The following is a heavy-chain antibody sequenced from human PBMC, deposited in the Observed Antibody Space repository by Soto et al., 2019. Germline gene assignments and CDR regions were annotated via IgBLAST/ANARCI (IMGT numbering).Heavy chain of an antibody. J-gene: IGHJ4*02. CDR2: INHSGST. Sequence: QVQLQQWGAGLLKPSETLSLTCAVYGGSFSGYYWSWIRQPPGKGLEWIGEINHSGSTNYNPSLKSRVTISVDTSKTQFSLKLSSVTAADTAVYYCARGWRELPIPIDYWGQGTLVTVSS. CDR3: ARGWRELPIPIDY. CDR1: GGSFSGYY. D-gene: IGHD1-26*01. V-gene: IGHV4-34*01.